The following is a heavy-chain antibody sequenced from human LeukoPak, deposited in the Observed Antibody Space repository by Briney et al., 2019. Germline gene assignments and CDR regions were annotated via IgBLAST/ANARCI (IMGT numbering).Heavy chain of an antibody. V-gene: IGHV5-51*01. CDR3: ARHRYSYGYSWFDP. J-gene: IGHJ5*02. D-gene: IGHD5-18*01. CDR1: GYSFTGFW. Sequence: GESLKISCKASGYSFTGFWIAWARQMPGKGLEWMGIIYPGDSDTRYSPSFQGQVTISADKSISTAYLQWSSLKASDTAMYYCARHRYSYGYSWFDPWGQGTLVTVSS. CDR2: IYPGDSDT.